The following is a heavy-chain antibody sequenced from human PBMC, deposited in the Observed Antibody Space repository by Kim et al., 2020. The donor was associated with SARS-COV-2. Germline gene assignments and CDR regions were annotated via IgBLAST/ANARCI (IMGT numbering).Heavy chain of an antibody. V-gene: IGHV3-23*01. CDR2: ISGGGGST. CDR3: AKVVLGLGSALIYVMDV. Sequence: GGSLRLSCAASGFTFNSYAMSWVRQAPGKGLEWVSSISGGGGSTYYAAPVKGRFTITRDNSKNTLYLQMNSLRAEDMAVYYCAKVVLGLGSALIYVMDVWGRETTVTLSP. D-gene: IGHD3-16*01. J-gene: IGHJ6*01. CDR1: GFTFNSYA.